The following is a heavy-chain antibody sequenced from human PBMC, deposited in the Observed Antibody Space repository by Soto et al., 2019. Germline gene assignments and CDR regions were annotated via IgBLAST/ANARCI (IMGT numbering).Heavy chain of an antibody. Sequence: LRLSCAASGFTFSSYAMSWVRQAPGKGLEWVSAISGSGGSTYYADSVKGRFTISRDNSKNTLYLQMNSLRAEDTAVYYCAKVIWVVVDAFDIWGQGTMVTVSS. CDR2: ISGSGGST. CDR3: AKVIWVVVDAFDI. D-gene: IGHD3-22*01. V-gene: IGHV3-23*01. J-gene: IGHJ3*02. CDR1: GFTFSSYA.